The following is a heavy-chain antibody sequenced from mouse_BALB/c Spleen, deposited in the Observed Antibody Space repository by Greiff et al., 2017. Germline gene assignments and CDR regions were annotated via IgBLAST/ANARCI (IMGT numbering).Heavy chain of an antibody. V-gene: IGHV5-17*02. D-gene: IGHD6-2*01. CDR1: GFTFSSFG. CDR3: AREISFAY. Sequence: EVQLVESGGGLVQPGGSRKLSCAASGFTFSSFGMHWVRQAPEKGLEWVAYISSGSSTIYYADTVKGRFTISRDNPKNTLFLQMTSLRSEDTAMYYCAREISFAYWGQGTLVTVSA. CDR2: ISSGSSTI. J-gene: IGHJ3*01.